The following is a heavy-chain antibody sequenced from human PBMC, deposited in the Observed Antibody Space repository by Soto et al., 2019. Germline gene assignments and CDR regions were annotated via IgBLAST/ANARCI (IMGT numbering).Heavy chain of an antibody. CDR1: GFIFSSYG. J-gene: IGHJ3*01. Sequence: QVQLVESGGGVVQPGRSLRLSCAASGFIFSSYGIHWVRQAPGKGLEWGTGISFDGNEKYYADSLKGRFTISRDNSKNTLYLQMNSLRTEDTAVYYCAKATSWGWLQRPMDDAFDVWGQGTMVTVSS. CDR3: AKATSWGWLQRPMDDAFDV. CDR2: ISFDGNEK. V-gene: IGHV3-30*18. D-gene: IGHD5-12*01.